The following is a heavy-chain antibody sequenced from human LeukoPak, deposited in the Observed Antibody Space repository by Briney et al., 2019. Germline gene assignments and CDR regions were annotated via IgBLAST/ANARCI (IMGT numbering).Heavy chain of an antibody. D-gene: IGHD1-1*01. CDR1: GGSISSYY. CDR2: IYYSGST. CDR3: ARDLAVGYNWDDEVTRYYYGMDV. Sequence: SETLSLTCTVSGGSISSYYWSWIRQPPGKGLEWIGYIYYSGSTNYNPSLKSRVTISVDTSKNQFSLKLSSVTAADTAVYYCARDLAVGYNWDDEVTRYYYGMDVWGQGTTVTVSS. J-gene: IGHJ6*02. V-gene: IGHV4-59*01.